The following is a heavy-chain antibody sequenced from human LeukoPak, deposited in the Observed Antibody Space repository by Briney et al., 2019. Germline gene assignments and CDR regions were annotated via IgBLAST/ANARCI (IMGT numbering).Heavy chain of an antibody. J-gene: IGHJ4*02. D-gene: IGHD3-22*01. Sequence: ASVKVSCKASGGTFSSYAISWVQQAPGQGLEWMGRIIPILGIANYAQKFQGRVTITADKSTSTAYMELSSLRSEDTAVYYCATRNDYYDSSGYYLPHFDYWGQGTLVTVSS. CDR3: ATRNDYYDSSGYYLPHFDY. CDR1: GGTFSSYA. CDR2: IIPILGIA. V-gene: IGHV1-69*04.